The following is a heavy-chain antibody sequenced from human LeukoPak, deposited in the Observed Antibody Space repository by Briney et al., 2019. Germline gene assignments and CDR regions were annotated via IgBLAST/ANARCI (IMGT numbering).Heavy chain of an antibody. V-gene: IGHV3-30-3*01. J-gene: IGHJ4*02. CDR3: ARDHRSVIIAVAGY. CDR1: GFTFSSYA. D-gene: IGHD6-19*01. Sequence: PGGSLRLSCAASGFTFSSYAMHWVRQAPGKGLEWVAVISYDGSNKYYADSVKGRFTISRDNSKNTLYLQMNSLRAEDTAVYYCARDHRSVIIAVAGYWGQGTLVTVSS. CDR2: ISYDGSNK.